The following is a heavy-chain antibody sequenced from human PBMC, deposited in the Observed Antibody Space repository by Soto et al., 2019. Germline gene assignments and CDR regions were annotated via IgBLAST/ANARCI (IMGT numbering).Heavy chain of an antibody. J-gene: IGHJ4*02. Sequence: SLTCTVSGGSISSGDYDWRWIRQHTGKGLEWSGYIYYSGSTYYNPSLKSRVTISVDTSKNQFSLKLSSVTAADTAVYYCAREGRYYYDSSGYQNPLNWGQVTLVTVSS. CDR3: AREGRYYYDSSGYQNPLN. V-gene: IGHV4-30-4*01. CDR2: IYYSGST. CDR1: GGSISSGDYD. D-gene: IGHD3-22*01.